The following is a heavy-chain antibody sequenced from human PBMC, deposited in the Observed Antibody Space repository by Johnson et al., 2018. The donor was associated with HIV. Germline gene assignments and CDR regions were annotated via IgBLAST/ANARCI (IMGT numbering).Heavy chain of an antibody. D-gene: IGHD3-3*01. V-gene: IGHV3-30*03. Sequence: QVQLVESGGGVVQPGRSLRLSCAASGFTFSSYGMHWVRQAPGKGLEWVAVISYDGSNKYYADSVKGRFTISRDNSKNTLYLQMNSRKTEDTAVYYCTTVITIFGVVTSYAFDIWGQGTMVTVSS. CDR1: GFTFSSYG. J-gene: IGHJ3*02. CDR2: ISYDGSNK. CDR3: TTVITIFGVVTSYAFDI.